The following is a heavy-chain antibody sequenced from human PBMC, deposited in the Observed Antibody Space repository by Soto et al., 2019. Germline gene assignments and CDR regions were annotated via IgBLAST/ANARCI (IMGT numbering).Heavy chain of an antibody. CDR3: ARGGSYTPDY. Sequence: EVQLVESGGGLVQPGGSLRLSCAVSGFTFSSYSMNWVRQAPGKGLEWVSYISSSSSTMYYADSVKGRFTISRDNAKKSLFLQMNSLRDEDTAVYYCARGGSYTPDYWGQGTLVTVSS. V-gene: IGHV3-48*02. J-gene: IGHJ4*02. CDR1: GFTFSSYS. D-gene: IGHD1-26*01. CDR2: ISSSSSTM.